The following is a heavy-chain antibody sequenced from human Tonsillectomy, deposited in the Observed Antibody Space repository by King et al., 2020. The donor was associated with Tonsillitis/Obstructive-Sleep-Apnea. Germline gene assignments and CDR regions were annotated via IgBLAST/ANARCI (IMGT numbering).Heavy chain of an antibody. D-gene: IGHD3-22*01. CDR2: ISGSGGST. V-gene: IGHV3-23*04. CDR3: IKADYYYDSSGYYYVGGMFPLGAFDI. Sequence: VQLVESGGGLVQPGGSLRLSCAASGFTFSSYAMSWVRQAPGKGLEWVSAISGSGGSTYYADSVKGRFTISRDNSKNTLYLQMNSLRAEDTAVYYCIKADYYYDSSGYYYVGGMFPLGAFDIWGQGTMVTVSS. CDR1: GFTFSSYA. J-gene: IGHJ3*02.